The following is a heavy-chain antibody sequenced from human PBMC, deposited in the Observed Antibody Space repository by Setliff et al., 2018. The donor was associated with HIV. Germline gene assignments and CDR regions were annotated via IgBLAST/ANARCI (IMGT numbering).Heavy chain of an antibody. CDR1: GGSISIISYY. J-gene: IGHJ6*03. Sequence: SETLSLTCTVSGGSISIISYYWGWIRQPPGKGLEYIGSIYYSGSTYYNPSLKSRVTISVDASKNQFSLNLSSVTAADTAVYYCARVDCSGTSCYRDSYYYMDVWGKGTTVTVSS. CDR3: ARVDCSGTSCYRDSYYYMDV. CDR2: IYYSGST. D-gene: IGHD2-2*01. V-gene: IGHV4-39*01.